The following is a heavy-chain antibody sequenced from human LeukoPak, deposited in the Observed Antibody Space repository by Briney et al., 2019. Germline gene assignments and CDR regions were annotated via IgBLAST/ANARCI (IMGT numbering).Heavy chain of an antibody. J-gene: IGHJ4*02. CDR3: ARERPYCSSTSCPFTD. CDR2: INPSGGST. D-gene: IGHD2-2*01. V-gene: IGHV1-46*01. Sequence: ASVKVSCKASGYTFTGYYMHWVRQAPGQGLEWMGIINPSGGSTSYAQKFQGRVTMTRDTAASTVYMEVSSLRSEDTAVYYCARERPYCSSTSCPFTDWGQGTLVTVSS. CDR1: GYTFTGYY.